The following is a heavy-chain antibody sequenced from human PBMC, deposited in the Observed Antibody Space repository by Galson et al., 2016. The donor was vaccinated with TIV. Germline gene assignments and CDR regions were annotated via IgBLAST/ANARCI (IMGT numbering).Heavy chain of an antibody. D-gene: IGHD3-10*01. CDR2: ISSSGSPI. CDR1: GFTFSSSK. CDR3: ARGSYFGLDV. Sequence: LRLSCAASGFTFSSSKMNWVRQAPGKGLEWVSYISSSGSPIYYTDSVKGRFTISRDNAKNSLYLQMNSLRAEDTAVYYCARGSYFGLDVWGQGTPVTVSS. V-gene: IGHV3-48*03. J-gene: IGHJ6*02.